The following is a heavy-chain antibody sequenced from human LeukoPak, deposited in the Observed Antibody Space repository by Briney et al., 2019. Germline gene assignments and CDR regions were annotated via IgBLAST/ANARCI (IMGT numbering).Heavy chain of an antibody. V-gene: IGHV3-11*01. CDR3: ARGYCIGGSCYSRFYYYGMDV. Sequence: GGSLRLSCAASGFTFSDYYMSWIRQAPGKGLEWVSYISSSGSTIYYADSVKGRFTISRDNAKNSLYLQMNSLRAEDTAVYYCARGYCIGGSCYSRFYYYGMDVWGQGTTVTVSS. D-gene: IGHD2-15*01. CDR1: GFTFSDYY. CDR2: ISSSGSTI. J-gene: IGHJ6*02.